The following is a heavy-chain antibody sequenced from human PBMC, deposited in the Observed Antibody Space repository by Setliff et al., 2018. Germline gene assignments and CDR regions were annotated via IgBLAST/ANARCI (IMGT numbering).Heavy chain of an antibody. CDR1: GYTFTSYA. CDR3: ARDPSYGDYGFDY. V-gene: IGHV1-3*01. D-gene: IGHD4-17*01. Sequence: RASVKVSCKASGYTFTSYAMHWVRQAPGQRLEWMGWINAGNGNTKYSQKFQGRVTITRDTSASTAYMELSSLRSEDTAVYYCARDPSYGDYGFDYWGQGTLVTVSS. J-gene: IGHJ4*02. CDR2: INAGNGNT.